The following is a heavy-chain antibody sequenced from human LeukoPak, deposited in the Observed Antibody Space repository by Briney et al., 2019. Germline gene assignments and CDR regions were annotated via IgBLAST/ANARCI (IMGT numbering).Heavy chain of an antibody. D-gene: IGHD3-22*01. CDR3: AKDGTGGYYYLDY. J-gene: IGHJ4*02. CDR1: GFTFSSHG. V-gene: IGHV3-30*18. CDR2: ILYDGSNE. Sequence: GTSLRLSCAASGFTFSSHGMHWARQAPGMGLEWVALILYDGSNEYYADSVQGRFTISRDSSRNKLYLQMNSLRAEDTAVYYCAKDGTGGYYYLDYWGQGTLVTVSS.